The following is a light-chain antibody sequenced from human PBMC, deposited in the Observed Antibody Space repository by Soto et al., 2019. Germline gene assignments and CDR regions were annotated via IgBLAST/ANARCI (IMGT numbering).Light chain of an antibody. CDR1: QSVSSC. Sequence: IHMSQSPATLSASVGDRVTLTCRASQSVSSCLAWYQQKPGKAPKLLIFAASNRHSGIPARFSGSGSGTDFTLTISSLQPEDFATYYCQQTESYPSTFGGGTKVEIK. CDR2: AAS. CDR3: QQTESYPST. J-gene: IGKJ4*01. V-gene: IGKV1-12*02.